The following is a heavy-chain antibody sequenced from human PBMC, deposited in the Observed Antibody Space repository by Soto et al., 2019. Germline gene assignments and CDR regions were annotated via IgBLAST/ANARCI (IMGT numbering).Heavy chain of an antibody. D-gene: IGHD2-2*01. Sequence: QVQLVQSGAEVKKPGSSVKVSCKASGGTFGSYAISWVRQAPGQGLEWMGGIIPIPGTANYAQKFQGRVTIAADESTSTAYMELSSLRSEDTAVYYCARSQGSSTSLEIYYYYYYGMDVWGQRDHGHRLL. CDR1: GGTFGSYA. V-gene: IGHV1-69*01. CDR3: ARSQGSSTSLEIYYYYYYGMDV. CDR2: IIPIPGTA. J-gene: IGHJ6*04.